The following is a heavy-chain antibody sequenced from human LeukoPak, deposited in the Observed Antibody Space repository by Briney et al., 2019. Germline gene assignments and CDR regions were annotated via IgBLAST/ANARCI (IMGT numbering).Heavy chain of an antibody. V-gene: IGHV3-21*04. CDR1: GFTFSSYS. J-gene: IGHJ3*02. CDR3: TRLTTFDI. Sequence: GGSLRLSCAASGFTFSSYSMNWVRQAPGKGLEWVSSISTSSIYIYYADSVKGRFTISRGNAKNSLYLQMNSLKTEDTAVYYCTRLTTFDIWGQGTMVTVSS. CDR2: ISTSSIYI. D-gene: IGHD4-11*01.